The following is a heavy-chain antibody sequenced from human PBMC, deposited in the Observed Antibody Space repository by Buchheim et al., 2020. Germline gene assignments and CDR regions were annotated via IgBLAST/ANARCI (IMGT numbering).Heavy chain of an antibody. D-gene: IGHD3-3*01. CDR1: GFTFSSCG. V-gene: IGHV3-30*18. CDR3: AKDLPYYDFWSGYYTNYYYGMDV. J-gene: IGHJ6*02. Sequence: QVQLVESGGGVVQPGRSLRLSCAASGFTFSSCGMHWVRQAPGKGLEWVAVISYDGSNKYYADSVKGRFTISRDNSKNTLYLQMNSLRAEDTAVYYCAKDLPYYDFWSGYYTNYYYGMDVWGQGTT. CDR2: ISYDGSNK.